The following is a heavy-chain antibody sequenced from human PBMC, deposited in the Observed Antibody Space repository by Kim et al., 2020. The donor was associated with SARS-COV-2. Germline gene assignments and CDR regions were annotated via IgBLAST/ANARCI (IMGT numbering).Heavy chain of an antibody. CDR3: ARGFTPDCSGDSGYVA. CDR1: GGSFSGYH. Sequence: SETLSLTCAVYGGSFSGYHWSWIRQTPGKGLEWIGEINQSGSAYYNPSLSSRLTISVDTSKNQFSLRLRSVTAADTSVYYCARGFTPDCSGDSGYVAWG. J-gene: IGHJ5*01. V-gene: IGHV4-34*01. CDR2: INQSGSA. D-gene: IGHD2-15*01.